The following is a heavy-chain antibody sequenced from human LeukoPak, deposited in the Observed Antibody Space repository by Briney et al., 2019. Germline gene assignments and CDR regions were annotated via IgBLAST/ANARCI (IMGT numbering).Heavy chain of an antibody. V-gene: IGHV4-34*01. CDR3: ARSSGWYYFDY. D-gene: IGHD6-19*01. CDR1: GGSFSGYY. CDR2: INHSGST. Sequence: PSETLSLTCAVYGGSFSGYYWSWIRQPPEKGLEWIGEINHSGSTNYNPSLKSRVTISVDTSKNQFSLKLSSVTAADTAVYYCARSSGWYYFDYWGQGTLVTVSS. J-gene: IGHJ4*02.